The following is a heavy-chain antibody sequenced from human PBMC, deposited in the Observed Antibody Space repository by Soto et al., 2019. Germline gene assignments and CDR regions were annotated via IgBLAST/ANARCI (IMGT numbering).Heavy chain of an antibody. J-gene: IGHJ6*03. D-gene: IGHD3-10*01. CDR3: ASQVRGVIKGGGNYMDV. V-gene: IGHV4-34*01. CDR2: INHSGST. CDR1: GGSFSGYY. Sequence: SETLSLTCAVYGGSFSGYYWSWIRQPPGKGLEWIGEINHSGSTNYNPSLKSRVTISVDTSKNQFSLKLSSVTAADTAVYYCASQVRGVIKGGGNYMDVWGKGTTVTVSS.